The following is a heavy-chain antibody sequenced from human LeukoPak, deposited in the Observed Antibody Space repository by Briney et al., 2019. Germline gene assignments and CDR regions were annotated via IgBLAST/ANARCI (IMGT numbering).Heavy chain of an antibody. CDR3: AKERFRALDP. D-gene: IGHD3-3*01. Sequence: PGGSLGLSCTGSGFTFSSYAMTWVRQAPGKGLEWVSTISGSGDARYYADSVKGRFTISRDNPINTLYLQMSSLRAEDTALYYCAKERFRALDPWGQGTLVSVAP. CDR2: ISGSGDAR. CDR1: GFTFSSYA. V-gene: IGHV3-23*01. J-gene: IGHJ5*02.